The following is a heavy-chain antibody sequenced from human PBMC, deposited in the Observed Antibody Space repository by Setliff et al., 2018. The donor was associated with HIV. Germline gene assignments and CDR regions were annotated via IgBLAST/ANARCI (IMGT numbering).Heavy chain of an antibody. D-gene: IGHD6-6*01. CDR2: ISTNNGET. Sequence: ASVKVSCKASGYTFTRYGITWVRQAPGQGLEWMGWISTNNGETNYAQKLQGRVTMTTDTSTSMAYMELRSLRSDDTAAFYCARDHRTQRNIAARQGVDYWGQGTLVTVSS. V-gene: IGHV1-18*01. J-gene: IGHJ4*02. CDR3: ARDHRTQRNIAARQGVDY. CDR1: GYTFTRYG.